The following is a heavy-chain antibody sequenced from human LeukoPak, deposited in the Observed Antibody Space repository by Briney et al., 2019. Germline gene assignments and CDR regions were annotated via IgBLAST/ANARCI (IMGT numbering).Heavy chain of an antibody. J-gene: IGHJ6*03. V-gene: IGHV1-2*02. CDR2: INPNNAAT. CDR3: ARDWSVVPGGARDYHYYYMDL. CDR1: GYTFTAYY. D-gene: IGHD2-21*01. Sequence: ASVNVSCKTSGYTFTAYYIHWVRQAPGQGLEWLGWINPNNAATKLTQKFQGRVTMTRDTSISTAYMELTRLRSDDTAVYYCARDWSVVPGGARDYHYYYMDLWGTGTTVTVSS.